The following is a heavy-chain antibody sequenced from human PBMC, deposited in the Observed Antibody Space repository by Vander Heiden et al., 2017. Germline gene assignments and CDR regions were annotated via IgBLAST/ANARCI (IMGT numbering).Heavy chain of an antibody. CDR3: ASWWGTYYGV. V-gene: IGHV3-33*03. D-gene: IGHD3-16*01. CDR2: IWYDGSDK. Sequence: QVQLVESGGGVVRSGTSLTLPCAASGFSFSSHGAHWVRQAPGKGLEWVSYIWYDGSDKFFADSVKGRFTISRDNSKNILYLQMNNLRDDDTAVYYCASWWGTYYGVWGQGTLVTVSS. CDR1: GFSFSSHG. J-gene: IGHJ4*02.